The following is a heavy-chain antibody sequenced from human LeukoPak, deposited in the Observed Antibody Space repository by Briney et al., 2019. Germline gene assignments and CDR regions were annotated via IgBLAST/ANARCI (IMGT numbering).Heavy chain of an antibody. D-gene: IGHD3-16*02. CDR2: IYYSGST. CDR3: ARGPHYHTFGGVIVFDY. J-gene: IGHJ4*02. V-gene: IGHV4-39*07. CDR1: GGSISSSSYY. Sequence: PSETLSLTCTVSGGSISSSSYYWGWIRQPPGKGLEWIGSIYYSGSTNYNPSLKSRVTMSVDTSKNQFSLKLSSVTAADTAVYYCARGPHYHTFGGVIVFDYWGQGTLVTVSS.